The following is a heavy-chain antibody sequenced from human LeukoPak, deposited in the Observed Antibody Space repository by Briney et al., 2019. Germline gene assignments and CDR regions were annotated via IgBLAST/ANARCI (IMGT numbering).Heavy chain of an antibody. D-gene: IGHD3-22*01. V-gene: IGHV1-46*01. CDR3: ARASHYYDSSGSFDY. CDR1: GYTFTSYY. J-gene: IGHJ4*02. Sequence: ASVKVSCKASGYTFTSYYMHLVRQAPGQGLEWMGIINPSGGSTSYAQKFQGRVTMTRDTSTSTVYMELSSLRSEDTAVYYCARASHYYDSSGSFDYWGQGTLVTVSS. CDR2: INPSGGST.